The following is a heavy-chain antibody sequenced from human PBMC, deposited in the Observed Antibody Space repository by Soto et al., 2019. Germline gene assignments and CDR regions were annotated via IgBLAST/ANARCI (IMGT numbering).Heavy chain of an antibody. Sequence: GGSLRLSCAASGFTFSSYAMSWVRQAPGKGLEWVSTISGSDGRTYSTDSVKGRFTISRDNSRNTAYLHMNSLRVEDTAVYYFAKGVSQYAPLALFDYWGRGTLVTVSS. J-gene: IGHJ4*02. CDR1: GFTFSSYA. CDR3: AKGVSQYAPLALFDY. CDR2: ISGSDGRT. D-gene: IGHD2-2*01. V-gene: IGHV3-23*01.